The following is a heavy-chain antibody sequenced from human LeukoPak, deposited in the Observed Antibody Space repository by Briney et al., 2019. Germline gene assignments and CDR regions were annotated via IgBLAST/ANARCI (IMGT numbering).Heavy chain of an antibody. Sequence: GGPLRLSCAASGFTFSTYSMNWVRQAPGMGLEWVSSISSSSYIYYADSVKGRFTISRDNAKNSLYLQINSLRAEDTAVYYCARDLYGDYSFDYWGQGALVTVSS. CDR2: ISSSSYI. J-gene: IGHJ4*02. V-gene: IGHV3-21*01. D-gene: IGHD4-17*01. CDR3: ARDLYGDYSFDY. CDR1: GFTFSTYS.